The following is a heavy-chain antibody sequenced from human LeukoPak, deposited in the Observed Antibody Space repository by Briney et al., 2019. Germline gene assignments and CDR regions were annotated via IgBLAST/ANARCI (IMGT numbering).Heavy chain of an antibody. CDR1: GGSISSSSYY. CDR3: ARTMYYDFWSGYYTYLDY. J-gene: IGHJ4*02. CDR2: IYYSGST. D-gene: IGHD3-3*01. Sequence: SETLSLTCTVSGGSISSSSYYWGWIRQPPGKGLEWIGSIYYSGSTYYNPSLKSRVTISVDTSKNQFSLKLSPVTAADTAVYYCARTMYYDFWSGYYTYLDYWGQGTLVTVSS. V-gene: IGHV4-39*01.